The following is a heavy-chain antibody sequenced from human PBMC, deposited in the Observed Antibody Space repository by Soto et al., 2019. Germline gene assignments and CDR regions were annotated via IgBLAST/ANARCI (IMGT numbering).Heavy chain of an antibody. CDR3: TRDHVGASSFDY. CDR2: IIPSPART. Sequence: QVQLVQSGAELRKPGSAVKLSCKASGGTFSNSPISWVRQIPGQGPEWMGRIIPSPARTIYSRKFRGRVTLTADKSTQTVYMTLSSLTTEDSSVYYCTRDHVGASSFDYWGQGTRVTVST. V-gene: IGHV1-69*08. CDR1: GGTFSNSP. D-gene: IGHD1-26*01. J-gene: IGHJ4*02.